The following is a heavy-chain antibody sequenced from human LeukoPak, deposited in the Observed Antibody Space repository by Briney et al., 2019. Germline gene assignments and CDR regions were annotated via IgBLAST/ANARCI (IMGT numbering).Heavy chain of an antibody. Sequence: SETLSLTCTVSGGSISSYYWNWIRQPPGKGLEWIGYIYNSGSTNNNPSLKSRVTISVDTSKKQFSLKLSSVTAADTAVYYCARGTPYGSGSYPFDYWGQGILVTVSS. CDR3: ARGTPYGSGSYPFDY. CDR1: GGSISSYY. J-gene: IGHJ4*02. D-gene: IGHD3-10*01. CDR2: IYNSGST. V-gene: IGHV4-59*01.